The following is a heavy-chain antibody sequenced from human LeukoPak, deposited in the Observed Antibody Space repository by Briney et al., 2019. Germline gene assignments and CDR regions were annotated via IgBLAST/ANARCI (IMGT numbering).Heavy chain of an antibody. CDR2: MNPNSGNT. CDR3: ARGQQWLEAFDY. Sequence: ASVKVSCKASGYTFTSYDINWVRQATGQGLEWMGWMNPNSGNTGYAQKFQGRVTMTRDTSIRTAYMEVSSLRSDDTAVYYCARGQQWLEAFDYWGLGTLVTASS. CDR1: GYTFTSYD. D-gene: IGHD6-19*01. J-gene: IGHJ4*02. V-gene: IGHV1-8*02.